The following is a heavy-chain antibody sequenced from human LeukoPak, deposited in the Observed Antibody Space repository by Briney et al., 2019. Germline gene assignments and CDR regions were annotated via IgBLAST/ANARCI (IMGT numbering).Heavy chain of an antibody. J-gene: IGHJ6*02. V-gene: IGHV4-31*03. D-gene: IGHD3-16*01. CDR2: IYYSGST. Sequence: SETLSLTCTVSGGSISSGGYYWSWIRQHPGQGLEWIGYIYYSGSTYYNPSLKSRVTISVDTSKNQFSLKLSSVTAADTAMYYCAREAGLGLYYYYGMDVWGQGTTVTVSS. CDR3: AREAGLGLYYYYGMDV. CDR1: GGSISSGGYY.